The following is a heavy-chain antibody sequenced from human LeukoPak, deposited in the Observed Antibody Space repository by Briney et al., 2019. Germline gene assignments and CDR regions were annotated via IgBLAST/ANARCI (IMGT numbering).Heavy chain of an antibody. J-gene: IGHJ4*02. Sequence: PSETLSLTCTVSGGSISSSSYYWGWIRQPPGKGLEWIGEINHSGSTNYNPSLKSRVTISVDTSKNQFSLKLSSVTAADTAVYYCARGSGVTDYWGQGTLVTVSS. CDR2: INHSGST. CDR1: GGSISSSSYY. CDR3: ARGSGVTDY. V-gene: IGHV4-39*07. D-gene: IGHD4-23*01.